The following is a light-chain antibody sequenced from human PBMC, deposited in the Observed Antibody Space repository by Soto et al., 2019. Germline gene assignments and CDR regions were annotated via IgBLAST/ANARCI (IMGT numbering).Light chain of an antibody. V-gene: IGKV3-20*01. CDR2: DAS. Sequence: EIVLTQSPGTLSLSPGERATLSCRASQSVSNTYLAWYQQKPGQAPRLLIYDASSRATGIPDRFSGSGSGTDFTLNISRLEPADFAVYYCQQYGRSPGLFTFGPGTKSGYQT. J-gene: IGKJ3*01. CDR3: QQYGRSPGLFT. CDR1: QSVSNTY.